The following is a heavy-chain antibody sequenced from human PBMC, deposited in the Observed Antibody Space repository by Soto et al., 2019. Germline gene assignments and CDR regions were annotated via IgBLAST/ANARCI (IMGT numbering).Heavy chain of an antibody. CDR3: ARENYDFWSGYYLDY. J-gene: IGHJ4*02. D-gene: IGHD3-3*01. CDR2: IKSDGTVT. Sequence: EVQLVESGGGLVQPGGSLRLSCVVSGITFSTYRMHWVRQAPGKGLVWASHIKSDGTVTHYTDSVRGRFIISRDNAKNTLFLQMNSLRAEDTAVYYCARENYDFWSGYYLDYWGQGTLVTVSS. CDR1: GITFSTYR. V-gene: IGHV3-74*01.